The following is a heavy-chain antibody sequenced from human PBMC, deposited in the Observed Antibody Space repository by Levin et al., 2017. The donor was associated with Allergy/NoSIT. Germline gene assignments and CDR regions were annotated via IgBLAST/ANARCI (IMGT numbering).Heavy chain of an antibody. V-gene: IGHV3-30*09. CDR1: GFTFSNYP. J-gene: IGHJ4*02. CDR2: ISYDGRNI. Sequence: GESLKISCAASGFTFSNYPMHWVRQAPGKGLQGVASISYDGRNIYFADVVRGRFAISRDDSKNTLFLQLDSLRSEDTALYYCARELGSTDDHWGQGTLVIVSS. CDR3: ARELGSTDDH. D-gene: IGHD4-17*01.